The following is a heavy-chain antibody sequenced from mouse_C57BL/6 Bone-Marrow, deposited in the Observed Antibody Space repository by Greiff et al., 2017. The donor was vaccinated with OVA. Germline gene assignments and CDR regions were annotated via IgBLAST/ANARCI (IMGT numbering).Heavy chain of an antibody. V-gene: IGHV1-15*01. Sequence: VKLQESGAELVRPGASVTLSCKASGYTFTDYEMHWVKQTPVHGLEWIGAIDPETGGTAYNQKFKGKAILTADKSASTAYRELRSLTSEDSAVYYCTEYYYGSSPWYFDVWGTGTTVTVSS. CDR2: IDPETGGT. CDR3: TEYYYGSSPWYFDV. D-gene: IGHD1-1*01. J-gene: IGHJ1*03. CDR1: GYTFTDYE.